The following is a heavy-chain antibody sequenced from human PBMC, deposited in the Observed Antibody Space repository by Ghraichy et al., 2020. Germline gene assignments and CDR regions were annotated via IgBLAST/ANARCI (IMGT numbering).Heavy chain of an antibody. CDR2: IRSKANSYAT. V-gene: IGHV3-73*01. D-gene: IGHD3-9*01. CDR1: GFTFSGSA. Sequence: GGSLKLSCAASGFTFSGSAMHWVRQASGKGLEWVGRIRSKANSYATAYAASVKGRFTISRDDSKNTAYLQMNSLKTEDTAVYYCTRHPREEDYDILTGYEDWGQGTLVTVSS. J-gene: IGHJ4*02. CDR3: TRHPREEDYDILTGYED.